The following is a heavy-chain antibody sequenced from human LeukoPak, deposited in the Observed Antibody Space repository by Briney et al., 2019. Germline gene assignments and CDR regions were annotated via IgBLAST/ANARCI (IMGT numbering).Heavy chain of an antibody. Sequence: WVRQAPGKGLEWIGSIYYSGSTYYNPSLKSRVTISVDTSKNQFSLKLSSVTAADTAVYYCARHSIRIAVAGSVWFDPWGQGTLVTVSS. CDR3: ARHSIRIAVAGSVWFDP. J-gene: IGHJ5*02. V-gene: IGHV4-39*01. D-gene: IGHD6-19*01. CDR2: IYYSGST.